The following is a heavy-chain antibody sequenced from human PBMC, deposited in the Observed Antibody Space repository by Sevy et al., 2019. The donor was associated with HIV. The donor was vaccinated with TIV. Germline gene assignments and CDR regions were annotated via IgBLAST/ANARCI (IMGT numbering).Heavy chain of an antibody. V-gene: IGHV3-30*18. J-gene: IGHJ4*02. CDR3: AKGTEFFDY. CDR1: GFTFSSYG. D-gene: IGHD3-10*01. Sequence: GGSLRLSCAASGFTFSSYGMHWVRQAPGNGLEWVAVISYDGSNKYYADSVKGRFTISRDNSKNTLYLQMNSLRAEDTAVYYCAKGTEFFDYWGQGTLVTVSS. CDR2: ISYDGSNK.